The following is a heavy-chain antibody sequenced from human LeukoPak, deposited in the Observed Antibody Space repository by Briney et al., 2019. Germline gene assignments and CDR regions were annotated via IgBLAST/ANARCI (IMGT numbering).Heavy chain of an antibody. J-gene: IGHJ4*02. CDR1: GGSISSGGYY. CDR3: ARWLQLRDYFDY. Sequence: SETLSLTCTVSGGSISSGGYYWSWIRQHPGKGLEWIGYIYYSGSTYYNPSLKSRVTILVDTSKNRFSLKLSSVTAADTAVHYCARWLQLRDYFDYWGQGTLVTVSS. CDR2: IYYSGST. D-gene: IGHD5-24*01. V-gene: IGHV4-31*03.